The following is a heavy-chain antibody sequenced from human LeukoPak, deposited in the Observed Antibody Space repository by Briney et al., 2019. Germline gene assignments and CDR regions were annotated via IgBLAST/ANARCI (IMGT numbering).Heavy chain of an antibody. CDR3: TRSGGSSKKIDY. J-gene: IGHJ4*02. CDR1: GGSFSGYY. V-gene: IGHV4-34*01. CDR2: INHSGST. Sequence: SETLSLTCAVYGGSFSGYYWSWIRQPPGKGLEWIGEINHSGSTNYNPSLKSRVTISVDTSKNQFSLKLSSVTAADTAAYYCTRSGGSSKKIDYWGQGTLVTVSS. D-gene: IGHD2-15*01.